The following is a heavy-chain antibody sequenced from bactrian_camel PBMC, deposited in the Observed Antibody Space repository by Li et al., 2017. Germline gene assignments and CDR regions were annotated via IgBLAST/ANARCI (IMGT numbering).Heavy chain of an antibody. CDR3: ATGWAFCDGSWKLLGLEY. J-gene: IGHJ4*01. D-gene: IGHD1*01. CDR2: VDSNGVT. CDR1: ESTYRSIC. Sequence: HVQLVESGGGSVQAGGSLTLPCAASESTYRSICMAWFRQAPGSQRETVATVDSNGVTKVAASVKGRFALSKDNAKNILFLQMNGLQPEDTAMYYCATGWAFCDGSWKLLGLEYWGQGTQVTVS. V-gene: IGHV3S53*01.